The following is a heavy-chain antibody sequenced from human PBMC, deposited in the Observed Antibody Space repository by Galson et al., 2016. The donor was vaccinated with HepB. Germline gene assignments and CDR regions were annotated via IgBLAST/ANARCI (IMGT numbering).Heavy chain of an antibody. CDR2: IKPDGSER. V-gene: IGHV3-7*03. J-gene: IGHJ1*01. CDR1: GFTFGSVW. Sequence: SLRLSCATSGFTFGSVWMSWVRQAPGKGLEWVANIKPDGSERYYVESLKGRFTISRDNAKNSLYLQMNNLRAEDTAVYYCALYYYHSSGFVEYFQHWGQGTRVTVSS. CDR3: ALYYYHSSGFVEYFQH. D-gene: IGHD3-22*01.